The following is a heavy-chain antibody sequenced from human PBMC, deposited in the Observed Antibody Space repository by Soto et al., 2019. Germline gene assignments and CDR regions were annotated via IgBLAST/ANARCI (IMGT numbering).Heavy chain of an antibody. V-gene: IGHV4-31*03. D-gene: IGHD1-26*01. J-gene: IGHJ4*02. CDR2: IYYTGTT. CDR3: VAMRRWDPTEDS. Sequence: QLQQSGPGLMKPSQTLSLTCTVSGGSIRTGEYYWTWIRQHPGKGLEWVGYIYYTGTTSYDPSLKRRTTLSLCTSKNQFSLQLRCGTAADTAVYFCVAMRRWDPTEDSWGQGTRVSVSS. CDR1: GGSIRTGEYY.